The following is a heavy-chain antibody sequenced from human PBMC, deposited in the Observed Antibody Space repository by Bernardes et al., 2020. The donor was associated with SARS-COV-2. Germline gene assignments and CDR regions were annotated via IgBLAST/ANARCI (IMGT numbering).Heavy chain of an antibody. CDR3: ARDYDSSGYYREPLFDY. D-gene: IGHD3-22*01. J-gene: IGHJ4*02. CDR1: GGSISSGDYY. CDR2: IYYSGIT. Sequence: SETLYLTCTVSGGSISSGDYYWSWLRQPPGKGLEWIGYIYYSGITYYNPSLKSRVTISVDTSKNQFSLKLSSVTAADTAVYYCARDYDSSGYYREPLFDYWGQGTLVTVSS. V-gene: IGHV4-30-4*01.